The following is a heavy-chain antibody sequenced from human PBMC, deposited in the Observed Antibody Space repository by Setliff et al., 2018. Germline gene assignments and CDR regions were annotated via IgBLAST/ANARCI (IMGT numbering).Heavy chain of an antibody. CDR3: ATRTYYDSNGYYYAIAGPFDI. V-gene: IGHV4-39*01. J-gene: IGHJ3*02. D-gene: IGHD3-22*01. CDR1: GGSISSSIYY. CDR2: IYYSGST. Sequence: PSETLSLTCSVSGGSISSSIYYWGWIRQPPGKGLEWIGSIYYSGSTYYSPSLKRRVTISVDTSKNQFSLKLSSVTAADTAVYYCATRTYYDSNGYYYAIAGPFDIWGQGTMVPSPQ.